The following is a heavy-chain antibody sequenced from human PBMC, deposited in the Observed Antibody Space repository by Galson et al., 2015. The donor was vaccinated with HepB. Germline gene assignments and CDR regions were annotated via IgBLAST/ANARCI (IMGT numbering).Heavy chain of an antibody. V-gene: IGHV1-8*01. CDR2: MNPNSGNT. CDR3: ARFGRIAARRYNWFDP. Sequence: SVKVSCKASGYTFTSYDINWVRQATGQGLEWMGWMNPNSGNTGYAQKFQGRVTMTRNTSISTAYMELSSLRSEDTAVYYCARFGRIAARRYNWFDPWGQGTLVTVSS. J-gene: IGHJ5*02. CDR1: GYTFTSYD. D-gene: IGHD6-6*01.